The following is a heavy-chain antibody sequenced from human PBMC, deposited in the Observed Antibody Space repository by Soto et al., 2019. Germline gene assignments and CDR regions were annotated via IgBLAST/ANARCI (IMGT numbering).Heavy chain of an antibody. D-gene: IGHD3-22*01. J-gene: IGHJ4*02. CDR3: AKGTELVVVITTYDY. CDR1: GFTFSSYA. Sequence: GGSLRLSCAASGFTFSSYAMSWVRQAPGKGLEWVSAISGSGGSTYYADSAKGRFTISRDNSKNTLYLQMNSLRAEDTAVYYCAKGTELVVVITTYDYWGQGTLVTVSS. CDR2: ISGSGGST. V-gene: IGHV3-23*01.